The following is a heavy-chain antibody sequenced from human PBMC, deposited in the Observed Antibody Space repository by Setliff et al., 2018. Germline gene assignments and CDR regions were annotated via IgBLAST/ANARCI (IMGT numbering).Heavy chain of an antibody. CDR1: GGSISSPNW. V-gene: IGHV4-4*02. CDR3: AKGGGRYHSDS. CDR2: IYHDGND. Sequence: SETLSLTCAVSGGSISSPNWWSWVRQPPGKGLEWIGEIYHDGNDKYTPSFHYSPSLKSRVTISIDKSNNQFSLKLTSMTAADTAVYYCAKGGGRYHSDSWGQGILVTVSS. J-gene: IGHJ4*02. D-gene: IGHD1-1*01.